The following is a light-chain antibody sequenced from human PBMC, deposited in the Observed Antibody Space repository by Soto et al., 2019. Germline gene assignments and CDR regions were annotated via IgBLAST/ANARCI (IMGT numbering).Light chain of an antibody. Sequence: DIQMTQSPSTLSGSVGDRVTITCRASQTISSLLAWYQQKPGKAPKLLIYKASTLKSGVPSRFSGSGSGTELTLTISSLKTDDFATYYCQHYNSYSEAFGQGTKVDIK. J-gene: IGKJ1*01. CDR1: QTISSL. V-gene: IGKV1-5*03. CDR2: KAS. CDR3: QHYNSYSEA.